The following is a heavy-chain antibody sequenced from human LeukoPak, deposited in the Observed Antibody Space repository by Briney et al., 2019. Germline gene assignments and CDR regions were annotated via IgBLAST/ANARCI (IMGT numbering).Heavy chain of an antibody. CDR3: ARVSRRGCRDDY. Sequence: GGCLRLSCAASGFTFSSYEMNWVRQAPGKGLEWVSYISSSGSTIYYADSVKGRLTISRDNAKNSLDLPMKSLRAEDPAVYYCARVSRRGCRDDYWGQGTLVTVSS. CDR2: ISSSGSTI. V-gene: IGHV3-48*03. CDR1: GFTFSSYE. D-gene: IGHD6-19*01. J-gene: IGHJ4*02.